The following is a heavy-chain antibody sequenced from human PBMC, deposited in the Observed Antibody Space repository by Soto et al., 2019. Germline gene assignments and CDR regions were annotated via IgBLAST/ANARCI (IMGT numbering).Heavy chain of an antibody. CDR3: ASAGGLGAVAADY. Sequence: QLQLQESGSGLVKPSQTLSLTCAVSGGSISSGGYSWSWIRQPPGKGLEWIGYIYHSGSTYYNPSLKSRVTISVDRSKNQFSRKLSSVTAADTAVYYSASAGGLGAVAADYWGQGTLMTVSS. V-gene: IGHV4-30-2*01. CDR1: GGSISSGGYS. D-gene: IGHD6-19*01. CDR2: IYHSGST. J-gene: IGHJ4*02.